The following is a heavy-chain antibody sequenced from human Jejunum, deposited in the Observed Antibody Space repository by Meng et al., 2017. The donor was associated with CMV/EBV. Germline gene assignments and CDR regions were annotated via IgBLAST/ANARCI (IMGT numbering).Heavy chain of an antibody. CDR2: IYAGGSA. J-gene: IGHJ4*02. D-gene: IGHD6-6*01. CDR3: ARGTIAAELFDY. CDR1: GFTVSSNY. V-gene: IGHV3-53*01. Sequence: AVSGFTVSSNYRSWVRQAPGKGLEWVSVIYAGGSAYYADSVKDRFTISRDNSKNTLYLQMNSLRAEDTAVYYCARGTIAAELFDYWGQGTLVTVSS.